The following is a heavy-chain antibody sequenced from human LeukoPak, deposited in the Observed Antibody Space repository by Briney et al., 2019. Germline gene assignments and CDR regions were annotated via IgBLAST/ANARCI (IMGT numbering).Heavy chain of an antibody. CDR3: ARDGVTYDAFDI. CDR2: IYYSGST. CDR1: GGSINNYY. Sequence: SETLSLTCTVSGGSINNYYWNWIRQPPGKGLEWIGYIYYSGSTNYNPSLKSRVTISVDTSKNQFSLKLSSVTAADTVVYYCARDGVTYDAFDIWGQGTMVTVSS. D-gene: IGHD2-21*02. V-gene: IGHV4-59*01. J-gene: IGHJ3*02.